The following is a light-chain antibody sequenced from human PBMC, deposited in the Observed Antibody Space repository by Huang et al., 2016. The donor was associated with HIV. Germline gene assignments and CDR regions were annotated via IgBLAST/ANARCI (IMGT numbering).Light chain of an antibody. Sequence: IQMTQSPASLSAYVGNRVTISCQANQDIRSYLNWYQQKPGKAPRLLIYGASNWQAGVPSRFSGNGSGTDFTITISSLQSEDNATYYCQQYDSLYTFGQGTRLEIK. V-gene: IGKV1-33*01. CDR1: QDIRSY. J-gene: IGKJ2*01. CDR3: QQYDSLYT. CDR2: GAS.